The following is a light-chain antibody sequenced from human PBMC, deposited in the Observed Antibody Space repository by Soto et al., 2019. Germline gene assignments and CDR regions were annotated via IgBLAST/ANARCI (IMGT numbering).Light chain of an antibody. CDR1: QSVSSSY. CDR2: GAS. Sequence: EIVLTQSPGTLSLSPGERATLSCRASQSVSSSYLAWYQQKPGQAPRLLIYGASSRATGIPDRFSGSGSGTDFALAISRLEPEDFAVYYCQLYGSSPRVTFGGGTKVDIK. V-gene: IGKV3-20*01. J-gene: IGKJ4*01. CDR3: QLYGSSPRVT.